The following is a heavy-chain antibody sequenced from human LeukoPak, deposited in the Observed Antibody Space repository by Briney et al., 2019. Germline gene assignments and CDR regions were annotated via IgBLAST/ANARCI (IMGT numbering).Heavy chain of an antibody. CDR3: ARVVMGYGGNSRWFDP. CDR2: IYDSGRT. CDR1: GASISSGDYY. V-gene: IGHV4-30-2*01. Sequence: SETLSLTCTVSGASISSGDYYWTWIRQPPGKGLEWIGYIYDSGRTDFNPSLKSRVTISVDRSKNQFSLKLSSVTAADTAVYYCARVVMGYGGNSRWFDPWGQGTLVTVSS. J-gene: IGHJ5*02. D-gene: IGHD4-23*01.